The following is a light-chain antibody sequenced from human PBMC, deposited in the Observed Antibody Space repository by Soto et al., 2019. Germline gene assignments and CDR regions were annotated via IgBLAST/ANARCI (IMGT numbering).Light chain of an antibody. J-gene: IGKJ2*01. V-gene: IGKV1-5*01. CDR2: DAS. Sequence: DIQMTQSPSTLSASVGDRVTITCRASQSISSGLAWYQQKPGKAPKLLIYDASSLASGVPARFSGSGSGTDFTLTISRLEPDDFAAYYCQQYNSYPFTFGEGTKLEIK. CDR3: QQYNSYPFT. CDR1: QSISSG.